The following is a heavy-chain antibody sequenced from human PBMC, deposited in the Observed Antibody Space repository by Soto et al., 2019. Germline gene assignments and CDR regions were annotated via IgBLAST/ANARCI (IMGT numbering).Heavy chain of an antibody. J-gene: IGHJ6*02. CDR1: GFTFSSYW. CDR3: SRLYSSSFRFSDYYYGMDV. D-gene: IGHD6-13*01. Sequence: SLRLSCAASGFTFSSYWMNWVRQAPGKGLEWVANIKKDGSEKYYVDSVKGRFTISRDNAKNSLYLQMNSLRAEDTAVYYCSRLYSSSFRFSDYYYGMDVWGQGTTVTVSS. CDR2: IKKDGSEK. V-gene: IGHV3-7*04.